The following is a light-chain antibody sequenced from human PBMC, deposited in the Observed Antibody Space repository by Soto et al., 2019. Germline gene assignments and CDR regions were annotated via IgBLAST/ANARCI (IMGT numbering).Light chain of an antibody. CDR3: QQRSNWPRYT. CDR1: QSVSSY. Sequence: EIVLTQSPATLSLSPGERATLSCRASQSVSSYLAWYQQKPGQAPRLLIYDASNRATGIPARFSGSGSGTEFTLTISGLEPEDFAVYYCQQRSNWPRYTLGQGTKLEIK. CDR2: DAS. J-gene: IGKJ2*01. V-gene: IGKV3-11*01.